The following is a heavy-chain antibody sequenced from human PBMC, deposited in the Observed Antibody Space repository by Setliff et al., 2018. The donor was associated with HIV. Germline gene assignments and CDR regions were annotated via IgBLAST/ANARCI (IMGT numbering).Heavy chain of an antibody. D-gene: IGHD6-19*01. CDR1: GGSISSDNYY. V-gene: IGHV4-61*02. J-gene: IGHJ4*02. CDR2: IYSGGVT. Sequence: PSETLSLTCTVSGGSISSDNYYWSWIRQPAGKGLEWIGRIYSGGVTNYNPSLKSRVTISLDTSKNQFSLKLSSVTAADTAVYYCASPASGGSSGQYHYWGQGTLVTVSS. CDR3: ASPASGGSSGQYHY.